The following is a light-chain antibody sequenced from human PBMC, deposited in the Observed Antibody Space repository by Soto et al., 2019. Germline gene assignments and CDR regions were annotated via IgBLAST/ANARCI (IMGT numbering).Light chain of an antibody. V-gene: IGLV2-8*01. CDR1: SSDVGAYKY. J-gene: IGLJ3*02. CDR3: HSYVGSLIWV. CDR2: EVT. Sequence: QSALTQPPSASGSPGQSVTISCTGTSSDVGAYKYVSWYHQYPGKAPKLMIYEVTKRPSGVPDRFSGSKSGTTASLTVSGLQAEDEADYYCHSYVGSLIWVFGGGTKLTVL.